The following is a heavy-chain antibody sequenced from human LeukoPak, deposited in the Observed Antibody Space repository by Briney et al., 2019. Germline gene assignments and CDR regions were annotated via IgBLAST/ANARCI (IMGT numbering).Heavy chain of an antibody. CDR1: GYTFTGYY. Sequence: ASVKVSCKASGYTFTGYYMHWVRQAPGQGLEWMGRINPNSGGTNYARKFQGRVTMTRDTSISTAYMELGRLRSDDTAVYYCARGPLGAYCSGGSCAGDYWGQGTLVTVSS. D-gene: IGHD2-15*01. CDR2: INPNSGGT. J-gene: IGHJ4*02. CDR3: ARGPLGAYCSGGSCAGDY. V-gene: IGHV1-2*06.